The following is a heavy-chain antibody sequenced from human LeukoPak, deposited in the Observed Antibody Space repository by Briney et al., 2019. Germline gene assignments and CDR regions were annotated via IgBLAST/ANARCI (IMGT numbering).Heavy chain of an antibody. CDR1: GGSISGSY. CDR3: ARHHCTSTSCQFDY. Sequence: SETLSLTCTVSGGSISGSYWSWIRQPPGKGLEWIGYIYYSGSTNYNPSLKSRVTISLDTSQNQFSLKLSSVTAADTAVYYCARHHCTSTSCQFDYWGQGTLVTVSS. V-gene: IGHV4-59*08. D-gene: IGHD2-2*01. CDR2: IYYSGST. J-gene: IGHJ4*02.